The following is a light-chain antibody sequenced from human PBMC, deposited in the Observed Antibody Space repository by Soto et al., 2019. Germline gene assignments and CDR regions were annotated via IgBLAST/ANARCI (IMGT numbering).Light chain of an antibody. CDR1: SSDVGRYDL. Sequence: QSALTQPASVSGSPGQSITISCTGISSDVGRYDLVSWYQQHPGKAPKLIIFEGSKRPSGVYNRFSGATSGNTGSLTISGLQAEDEGDYYCCSYAGRSSWVFGGGTKLTVL. CDR3: CSYAGRSSWV. CDR2: EGS. V-gene: IGLV2-23*01. J-gene: IGLJ3*02.